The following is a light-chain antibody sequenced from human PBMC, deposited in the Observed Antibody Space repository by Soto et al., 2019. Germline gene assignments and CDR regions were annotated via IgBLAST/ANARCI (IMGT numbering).Light chain of an antibody. CDR1: QDIINY. CDR3: QQVHDLPT. J-gene: IGKJ4*01. Sequence: DIQITQSPSSLSASVGDRVTIPCYATQDIINYLNWFQQKPVKAPKLLIYDASTLETEVPSRFSGSGYGTDFTFTIISLQPEDIATYYCQQVHDLPTFGGGIKVDI. V-gene: IGKV1-33*01. CDR2: DAS.